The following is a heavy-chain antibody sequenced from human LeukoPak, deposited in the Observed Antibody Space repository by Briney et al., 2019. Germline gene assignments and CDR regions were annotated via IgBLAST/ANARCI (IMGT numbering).Heavy chain of an antibody. D-gene: IGHD3-22*01. CDR2: IHTSASTT. J-gene: IGHJ6*04. V-gene: IGHV3-48*03. CDR1: GFTFNRYE. Sequence: GGPLRLSCEASGFTFNRYEFIWVRQAPGKGLEGVSYIHTSASTTYYADSVRGRFSISRDNAKSSLYLQMNSLRAEDTAVYYCAKWFPGNMDVWGKGTTVTVSS. CDR3: AKWFPGNMDV.